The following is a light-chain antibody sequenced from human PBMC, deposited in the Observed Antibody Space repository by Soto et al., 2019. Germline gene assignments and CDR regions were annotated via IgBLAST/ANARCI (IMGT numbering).Light chain of an antibody. Sequence: SYELTQPPSVSVAPGETARITCGRNNIGSDTVHWYQQKPGQAPVVVVYDDSERPSGTPERISGSNSGDTATLTIRRVEAGDEADYYCLVWDSIGDNYGFGTGTQVT. J-gene: IGLJ1*01. CDR1: NIGSDT. CDR2: DDS. V-gene: IGLV3-21*02. CDR3: LVWDSIGDNYG.